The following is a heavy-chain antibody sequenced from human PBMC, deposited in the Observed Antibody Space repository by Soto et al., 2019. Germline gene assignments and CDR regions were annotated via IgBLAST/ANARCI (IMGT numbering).Heavy chain of an antibody. V-gene: IGHV3-33*01. CDR2: IWYDGSNK. J-gene: IGHJ4*02. CDR1: GFTFSSYG. D-gene: IGHD4-17*01. Sequence: GGSLRLSCAASGFTFSSYGMHWVRQAPGKGLEWVAVIWYDGSNKYYADSVKGRFTISRDNSKNTLYLQMNSLRAEDTAVYYCARGRYGDDFFDYWGQGTLVTVSS. CDR3: ARGRYGDDFFDY.